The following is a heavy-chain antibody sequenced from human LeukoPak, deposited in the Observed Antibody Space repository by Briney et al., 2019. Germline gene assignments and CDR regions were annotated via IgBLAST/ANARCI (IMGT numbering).Heavy chain of an antibody. CDR2: IYYSGST. J-gene: IGHJ4*02. CDR3: ARDIGGYSYGLRTQYYFDY. V-gene: IGHV4-39*07. D-gene: IGHD5-18*01. CDR1: GGSISSSSYY. Sequence: SETLSLTCTVSGGSISSSSYYWGWIRQPPGKGLEWIGSIYYSGSTYYNPSVKSRVTISVDTSKNQFSLKLSSVTAADTAVYYCARDIGGYSYGLRTQYYFDYWGQGTLVTVSS.